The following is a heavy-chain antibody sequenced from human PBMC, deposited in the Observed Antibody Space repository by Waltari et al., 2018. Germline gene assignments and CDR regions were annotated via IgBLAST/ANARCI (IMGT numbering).Heavy chain of an antibody. CDR3: ARSPGERWLQMFFDY. CDR1: GGSFSSYA. CDR2: ISPSFRTP. V-gene: IGHV1-69*01. J-gene: IGHJ4*02. D-gene: IGHD5-12*01. Sequence: QVQLAQSGAEVKKPGSSLKVSCKASGGSFSSYAISWVRKVTGKGLEWMGGISPSFRTPKYAQKFLDRFTITAEESTNTVYMELRSLRPEDTAVYYCARSPGERWLQMFFDYWGQGTLVTVSS.